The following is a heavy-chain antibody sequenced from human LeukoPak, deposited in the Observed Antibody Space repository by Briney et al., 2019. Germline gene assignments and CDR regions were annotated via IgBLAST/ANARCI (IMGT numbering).Heavy chain of an antibody. D-gene: IGHD5-24*01. V-gene: IGHV4-59*01. J-gene: IGHJ3*02. CDR1: GGSISSYY. CDR3: ARGRGRWLHRDAFDI. CDR2: IYYSGST. Sequence: SETLSFTCTVSGGSISSYYWSWIRQPPGKGLEWIGYIYYSGSTNYNPSLKSRVTISVDTSKNQFSLKLSSVTAADTAVYYCARGRGRWLHRDAFDIWGQGTMVTVSS.